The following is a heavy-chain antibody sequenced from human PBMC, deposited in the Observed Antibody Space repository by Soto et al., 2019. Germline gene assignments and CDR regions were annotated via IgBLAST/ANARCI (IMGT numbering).Heavy chain of an antibody. Sequence: QVQLVPSGAEVKKPGASVKVSCKASGYTFPSYGISWVRQAPGQGLEWMGWISAYNGNTNYAQKLQGRVTMTTDTYTSTAYMELRSLRSDDTAVYYCARSLQVFDLVVVPAAIYDYWGQGTLVTVSS. J-gene: IGHJ4*02. V-gene: IGHV1-18*01. CDR2: ISAYNGNT. D-gene: IGHD2-2*01. CDR3: ARSLQVFDLVVVPAAIYDY. CDR1: GYTFPSYG.